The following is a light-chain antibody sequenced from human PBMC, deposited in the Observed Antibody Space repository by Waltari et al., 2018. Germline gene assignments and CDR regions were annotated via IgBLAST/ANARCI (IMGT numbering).Light chain of an antibody. CDR3: SSYTTSSTYV. CDR1: RSEVGGYNF. CDR2: DVT. J-gene: IGLJ1*01. V-gene: IGLV2-14*03. Sequence: QSALTQPASVSGSPGQSITISCTGTRSEVGGYNFVSWYQQHPGKVPKLIIYDVTNRPSGVSNRFSGSKSGNTASLTISGLQAEDEADYYCSSYTTSSTYVFGTGTKVTVL.